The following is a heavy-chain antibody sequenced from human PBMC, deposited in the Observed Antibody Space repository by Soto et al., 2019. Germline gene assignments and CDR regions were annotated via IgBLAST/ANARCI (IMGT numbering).Heavy chain of an antibody. Sequence: SETLSLTCTVSGGSVSGSSYFGGWIRQPPGKGLEWIGSIYYSGTTYYRPSLQSRVTISVDTSKKQFSLKLSSVTAADTAVYYCARHSSGWYFDYWGQGTLVTVSS. J-gene: IGHJ4*02. CDR1: GGSVSGSSYF. V-gene: IGHV4-39*01. D-gene: IGHD6-19*01. CDR3: ARHSSGWYFDY. CDR2: IYYSGTT.